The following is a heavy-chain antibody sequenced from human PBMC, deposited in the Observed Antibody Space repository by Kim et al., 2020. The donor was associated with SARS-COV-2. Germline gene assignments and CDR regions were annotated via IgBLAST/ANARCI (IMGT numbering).Heavy chain of an antibody. D-gene: IGHD3-3*01. CDR3: SRDRREITIFGVVRYGMDF. CDR1: GFTFSSYS. V-gene: IGHV3-21*01. Sequence: GGSLRLSCAASGFTFSSYSMNWVRQAPGKGLEWVSSISSSSSYIYYADSVKGRFTISRDNAKDSLYMQMNSLRAEDTAVYYYSRDRREITIFGVVRYGMDFWGQGTPVTVSS. J-gene: IGHJ6*02. CDR2: ISSSSSYI.